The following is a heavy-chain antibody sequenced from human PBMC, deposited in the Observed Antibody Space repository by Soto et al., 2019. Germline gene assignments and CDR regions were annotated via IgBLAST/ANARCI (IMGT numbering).Heavy chain of an antibody. CDR2: IYHSEST. V-gene: IGHV4-4*02. Sequence: KSSETLSLTCAVSGGSISTTNWWSWVRQPPGKGLEWIGEIYHSESTNYNPSLKSRVTMSVDKSKNQFSLKLSSVTAADTAVYYCARVGYDFWSGHTGGAFEVWGQGTVVTVSS. CDR3: ARVGYDFWSGHTGGAFEV. J-gene: IGHJ3*01. D-gene: IGHD3-3*01. CDR1: GGSISTTNW.